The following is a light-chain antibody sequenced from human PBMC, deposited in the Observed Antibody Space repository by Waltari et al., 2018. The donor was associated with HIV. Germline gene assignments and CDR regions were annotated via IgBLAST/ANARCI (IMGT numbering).Light chain of an antibody. V-gene: IGKV3-15*01. CDR2: RGS. Sequence: EIVMTQSPATLSVSPGERATLSCRASQSVSTNLAWYQQKPAQAPGLLIYRGSTRATSIVSRFSGSGSGTGVTLTISSLQSEDFAVYYCQQYSDWPPLTFGGGTKVEMK. J-gene: IGKJ4*01. CDR1: QSVSTN. CDR3: QQYSDWPPLT.